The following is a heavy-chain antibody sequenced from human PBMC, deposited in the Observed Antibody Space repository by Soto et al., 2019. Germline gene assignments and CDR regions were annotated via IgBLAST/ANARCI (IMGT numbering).Heavy chain of an antibody. CDR3: ARALYGSGPFDY. V-gene: IGHV4-34*01. CDR1: GGSFSGYY. CDR2: INHSGST. D-gene: IGHD3-10*01. Sequence: QVQLQQWGAGLLKPSETLSLTCAVYGGSFSGYYWSWIRQPPGKGLEWIGEINHSGSTNYNPSLKRRVTISVDTSKNQFSLKLSSVTAADTAVYYCARALYGSGPFDYWGQGTLVTVSS. J-gene: IGHJ4*02.